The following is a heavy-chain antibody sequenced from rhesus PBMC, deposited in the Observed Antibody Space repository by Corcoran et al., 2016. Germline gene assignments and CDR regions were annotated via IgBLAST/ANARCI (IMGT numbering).Heavy chain of an antibody. CDR1: GYSISSGYY. D-gene: IGHD3-16*01. V-gene: IGHV4-99*01. J-gene: IGHJ6*01. CDR2: ISGTTGST. Sequence: QVQLQESGPGLVKPSETLSLTCAVSGYSISSGYYWCWIRQPPGQELAYIGYISGTTGSTYYNPSLKSRVTISKDTSKNQFSLKLSSVTAADTAVYYCARQGGSYSGSYYLTLDSWGQGVVVTVSS. CDR3: ARQGGSYSGSYYLTLDS.